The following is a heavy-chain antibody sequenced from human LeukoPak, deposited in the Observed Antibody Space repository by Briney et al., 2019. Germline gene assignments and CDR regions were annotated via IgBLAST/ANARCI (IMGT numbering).Heavy chain of an antibody. D-gene: IGHD3-3*01. Sequence: DSVKGRFTISRDNAKNSLYLQVNSLRAEDTAVYYCASGVTIFGVANPPFDYWGQGTLVAVSS. J-gene: IGHJ4*02. V-gene: IGHV3-7*01. CDR3: ASGVTIFGVANPPFDY.